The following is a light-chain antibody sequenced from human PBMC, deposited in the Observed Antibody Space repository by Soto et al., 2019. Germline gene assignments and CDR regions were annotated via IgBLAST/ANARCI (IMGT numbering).Light chain of an antibody. Sequence: EIVLTQSPGTLSLSPGEGATLSCRASQSVSHSNLAWYQLKPGQAPRLLIYGASSRATGIPDRFSGSGSGTDFTLTINRLEPEDFALYFCQQCASSPFTFGQGTKLEIK. V-gene: IGKV3-20*01. CDR1: QSVSHSN. CDR2: GAS. CDR3: QQCASSPFT. J-gene: IGKJ2*01.